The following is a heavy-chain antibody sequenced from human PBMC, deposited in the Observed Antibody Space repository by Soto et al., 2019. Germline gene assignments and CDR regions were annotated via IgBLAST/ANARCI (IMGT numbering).Heavy chain of an antibody. CDR3: ARGRPNYYDSSGYPLKFDY. CDR1: GGSISGGGYY. D-gene: IGHD3-22*01. CDR2: IYYSGST. Sequence: SETLSLTCTVSGGSISGGGYYWSWIRQHPGKGLEGIGYIYYSGSTYYNPSLKSRVTISLDTSKNQFSLKLSSVTAADTAVYYCARGRPNYYDSSGYPLKFDYWGKGTLVTVS. V-gene: IGHV4-31*03. J-gene: IGHJ4*02.